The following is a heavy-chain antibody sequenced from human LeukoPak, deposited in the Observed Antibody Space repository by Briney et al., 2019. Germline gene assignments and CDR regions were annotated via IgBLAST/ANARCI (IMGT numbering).Heavy chain of an antibody. D-gene: IGHD3-10*02. CDR2: ISDDGSRT. Sequence: PGRSLRLSCAASGFTFSTYAVHWVRQAPGKGLEWVAIISDDGSRTYYSNSVKGRFTISRDNSRNTLYLQMNSLRPEDTGVYYCSRGNCPGSFLIDYWGQGTLVTVSS. V-gene: IGHV3-30-3*01. CDR1: GFTFSTYA. CDR3: SRGNCPGSFLIDY. J-gene: IGHJ4*02.